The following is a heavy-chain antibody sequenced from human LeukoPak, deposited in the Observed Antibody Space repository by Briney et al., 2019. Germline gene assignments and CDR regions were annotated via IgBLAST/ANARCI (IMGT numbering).Heavy chain of an antibody. CDR1: GESFSGYY. V-gene: IGHV4-34*01. CDR3: ARGIVLMVYATFDY. Sequence: PSETLSLTCAVYGESFSGYYWGWIRQPPGKGLEWIGEINHSGSTNYNPSLKSRVTISVDTSKNQFSLKLNSVTAADTAVYYCARGIVLMVYATFDYWGQGTLVTVSS. J-gene: IGHJ4*02. D-gene: IGHD2-8*01. CDR2: INHSGST.